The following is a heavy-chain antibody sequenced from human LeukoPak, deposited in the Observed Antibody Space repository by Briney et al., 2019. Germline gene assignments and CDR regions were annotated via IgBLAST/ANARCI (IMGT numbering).Heavy chain of an antibody. CDR3: ARHGGDYEGVDDY. D-gene: IGHD4-17*01. CDR2: IYYSGST. CDR1: GGSVTSGSYY. J-gene: IGHJ4*02. V-gene: IGHV4-61*01. Sequence: SQTLSLTCTVSGGSVTSGSYYWSWIRQPPGKGLEWIGYIYYSGSTNYNPSLKSRVTISVDTSKNQFSLKLSSVTAADTAVYYCARHGGDYEGVDDYWGQGTLVTASS.